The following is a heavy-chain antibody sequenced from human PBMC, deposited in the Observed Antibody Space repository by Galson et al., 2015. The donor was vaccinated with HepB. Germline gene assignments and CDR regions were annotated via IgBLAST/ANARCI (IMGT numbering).Heavy chain of an antibody. CDR2: IYYSGST. J-gene: IGHJ4*02. Sequence: SETLSLTCTVSGGSIGSYYWSWIRQPPGKGLEWIGYIYYSGSTNYNPALKSRVTISVDTPKNQFSLKLSSVTAADTAVYYCARGDGYYSHYFDYWGQGTLVTVSS. D-gene: IGHD1-26*01. CDR1: GGSIGSYY. V-gene: IGHV4-59*01. CDR3: ARGDGYYSHYFDY.